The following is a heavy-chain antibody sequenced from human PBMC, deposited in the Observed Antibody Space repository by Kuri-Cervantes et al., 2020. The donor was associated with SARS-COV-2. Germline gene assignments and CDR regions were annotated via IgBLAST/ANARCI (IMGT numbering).Heavy chain of an antibody. V-gene: IGHV4-30-2*01. J-gene: IGHJ4*02. CDR2: IYHSGTT. D-gene: IGHD3-9*01. Sequence: SETLSLTCTVSGGSISSGGYYWSWIRQPPGKGLEWIGYIYHSGTTYYNPSLKSRVTISVGRSKNQFSLKLTSVTAADTAVYYCARHHSGGGFDWLLDYWGQGTLVTVSS. CDR3: ARHHSGGGFDWLLDY. CDR1: GGSISSGGYY.